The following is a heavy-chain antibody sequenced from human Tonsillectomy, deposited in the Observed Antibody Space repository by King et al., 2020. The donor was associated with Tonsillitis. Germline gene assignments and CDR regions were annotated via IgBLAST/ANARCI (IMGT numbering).Heavy chain of an antibody. V-gene: IGHV3-43*02. J-gene: IGHJ6*03. D-gene: IGHD3-10*01. CDR3: VKDDQFGQTGYYYMDV. Sequence: QLVQSGGGVVQPGGSLRLSCATSGFTFDDYAMHWVRQAPGKGLEWGSLISGDGGKTFYTDSVKGRFNISRDNSKNSLYLQMNSLRTEDTALYYCVKDDQFGQTGYYYMDVWGKGTTVTVSS. CDR2: ISGDGGKT. CDR1: GFTFDDYA.